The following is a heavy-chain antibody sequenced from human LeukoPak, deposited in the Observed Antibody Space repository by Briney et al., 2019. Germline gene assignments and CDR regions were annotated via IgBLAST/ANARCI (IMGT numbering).Heavy chain of an antibody. D-gene: IGHD6-19*01. CDR2: INPNSGGT. CDR1: GYTFTGYY. J-gene: IGHJ4*02. Sequence: GASVKVSCKASGYTFTGYYVHWVRQAPGQGLEWMGWINPNSGGTNYAQKFQGWVTMTRDTSISTAYMELSRLRSDDTAVYYCARGPAVAGTEIDYWGQGTLVTVSS. CDR3: ARGPAVAGTEIDY. V-gene: IGHV1-2*04.